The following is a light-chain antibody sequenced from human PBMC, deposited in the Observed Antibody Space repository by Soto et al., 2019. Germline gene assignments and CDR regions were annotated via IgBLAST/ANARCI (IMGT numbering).Light chain of an antibody. J-gene: IGKJ2*01. CDR1: QSISSSY. CDR2: AAS. V-gene: IGKV3-20*01. Sequence: EIVLTQSPGTLSLSPGERATLSCRASQSISSSYVAWYQQKTRHAPRLLIDAASSRATGTPDRFSGSGCGTDFPLTISRLDHEDFVVYYCQQYGRSSYTFGEGTQVEIK. CDR3: QQYGRSSYT.